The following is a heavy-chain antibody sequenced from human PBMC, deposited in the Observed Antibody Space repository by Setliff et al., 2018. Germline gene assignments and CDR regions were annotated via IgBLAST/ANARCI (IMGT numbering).Heavy chain of an antibody. CDR2: IYYSGST. J-gene: IGHJ6*02. V-gene: IGHV4-39*07. CDR1: GGSIRSSSYY. CDR3: ARVRSYGSGNYYYYYYDMDV. Sequence: SETLSLTCTVSGGSIRSSSYYWGWIRLPPGKGPEWIGSIYYSGSTYYNPSLKSRVTISVDTSKNQFSLKLSSVTAADTALYYCARVRSYGSGNYYYYYYDMDVWGLGTTVTVSS. D-gene: IGHD3-10*01.